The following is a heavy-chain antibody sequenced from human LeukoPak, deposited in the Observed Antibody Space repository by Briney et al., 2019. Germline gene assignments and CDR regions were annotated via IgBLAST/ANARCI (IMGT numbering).Heavy chain of an antibody. CDR2: IYTSGST. CDR3: ARVYEYYDILTGYYPGVGYFDY. V-gene: IGHV4-4*07. Sequence: SETLSLTCTVSGGSISSYYWSWLRQPAGKGLEWIGRIYTSGSTNYNPSLKSRVTMSVDTSKNQFSLKLSSVTAADTAVYYCARVYEYYDILTGYYPGVGYFDYWGQGTMVTVSS. D-gene: IGHD3-9*01. J-gene: IGHJ4*02. CDR1: GGSISSYY.